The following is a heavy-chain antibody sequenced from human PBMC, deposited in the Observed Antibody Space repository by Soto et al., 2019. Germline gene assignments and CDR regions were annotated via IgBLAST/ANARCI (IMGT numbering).Heavy chain of an antibody. Sequence: GGSLRLSCAASGFTFTSYAMSWVRLTPGKGLEWVSAISGSGSNTFYADSVRGRFTISRDNSENTVFLQMNNLRAEDTAVYFCERDRATFDYWGQGTRVTVSS. CDR1: GFTFTSYA. D-gene: IGHD1-26*01. V-gene: IGHV3-23*01. J-gene: IGHJ4*02. CDR2: ISGSGSNT. CDR3: ERDRATFDY.